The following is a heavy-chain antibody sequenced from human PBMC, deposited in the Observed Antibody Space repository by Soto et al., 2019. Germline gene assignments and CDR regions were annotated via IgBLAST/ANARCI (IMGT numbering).Heavy chain of an antibody. CDR3: ARYDSSADWFDP. V-gene: IGHV4-59*01. J-gene: IGHJ5*02. CDR2: SYYSGST. CDR1: GGSISTYY. D-gene: IGHD3-22*01. Sequence: SETLSLTCTVSGGSISTYYWSWIRQPPGKGLEWIGYSYYSGSTKNNPALKSRVTISVDTSKNQFSLKLSSVTAADTAVYYCARYDSSADWFDPWGQGALVTVSS.